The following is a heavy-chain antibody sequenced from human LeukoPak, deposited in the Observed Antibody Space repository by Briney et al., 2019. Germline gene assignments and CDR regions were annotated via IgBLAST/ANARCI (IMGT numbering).Heavy chain of an antibody. CDR3: ARGAYYYDSSGYYYPSSSFDY. Sequence: GASVKVSCKASGYTFTSYWIGWVRQMPGKGLEWMGIIYPGDSDTRYSPSFQGQVTISADKSISTAYLQWSSLKASDTAMYYCARGAYYYDSSGYYYPSSSFDYWGQGTLVTVSS. CDR1: GYTFTSYW. J-gene: IGHJ4*02. D-gene: IGHD3-22*01. V-gene: IGHV5-51*01. CDR2: IYPGDSDT.